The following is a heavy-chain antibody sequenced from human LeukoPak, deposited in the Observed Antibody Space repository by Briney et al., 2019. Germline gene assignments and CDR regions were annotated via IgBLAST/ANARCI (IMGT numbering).Heavy chain of an antibody. D-gene: IGHD2-8*01. CDR1: GFTFSSYE. V-gene: IGHV3-48*03. CDR2: ISSSGSTI. CDR3: ARANLLIDEAFDI. J-gene: IGHJ3*02. Sequence: AGGSLRLSCAASGFTFSSYEMNWVRQAPGKGLEWVSYISSSGSTIYYADSVKGRFTISRDNAKNSLYLQMNSLRAEDTALYYCARANLLIDEAFDIWGQGTMVTVSS.